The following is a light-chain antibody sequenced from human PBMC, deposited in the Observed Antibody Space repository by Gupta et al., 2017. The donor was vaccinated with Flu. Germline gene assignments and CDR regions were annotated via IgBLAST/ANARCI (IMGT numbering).Light chain of an antibody. J-gene: IGKJ4*01. CDR3: QQRETYPLT. Sequence: PAFLSASVGDRVTITCRASQGITNYFAWYQQKAGQAPKLLIYDASTWESGVPSRFSGSGSGTEFTLTISRLQPEDFATYYCQQRETYPLTFGGGTKVE. CDR1: QGITNY. CDR2: DAS. V-gene: IGKV1-9*01.